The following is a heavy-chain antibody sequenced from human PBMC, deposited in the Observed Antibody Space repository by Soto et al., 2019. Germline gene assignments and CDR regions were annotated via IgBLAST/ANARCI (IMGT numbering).Heavy chain of an antibody. V-gene: IGHV4-59*01. Sequence: SQTLSLTCIVAGGAISNFYWSCIHQTPGRGLEWMGCVHESGYTDYNPSLKGRVTISRHTSESQFSLSLRSATAADTATYYCARGTRALITSFFAYWGQGIPVTVSS. CDR3: ARGTRALITSFFAY. D-gene: IGHD1-20*01. J-gene: IGHJ4*01. CDR1: GGAISNFY. CDR2: VHESGYT.